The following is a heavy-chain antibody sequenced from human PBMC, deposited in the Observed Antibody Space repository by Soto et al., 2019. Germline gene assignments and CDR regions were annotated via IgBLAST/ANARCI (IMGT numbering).Heavy chain of an antibody. CDR2: IYYSGST. D-gene: IGHD3-22*01. V-gene: IGHV4-59*01. CDR1: GGSISRYY. CDR3: ARHYYDSSGYYNFDY. J-gene: IGHJ4*02. Sequence: SETLSLTCTVSGGSISRYYWSWIRQPPGKGLEWIGYIYYSGSTNYNPSLKSRVTISVDTSKNQFSLKLSSVTAADTAVYYCARHYYDSSGYYNFDYWGQGTLVTVSS.